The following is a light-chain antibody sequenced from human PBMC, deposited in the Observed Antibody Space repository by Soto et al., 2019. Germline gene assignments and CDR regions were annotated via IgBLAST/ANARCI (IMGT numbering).Light chain of an antibody. CDR1: QSVSSY. V-gene: IGKV3-11*01. CDR3: QQRSNWPGFT. J-gene: IGKJ3*01. CDR2: DAS. Sequence: EIVLTQSPATLSLSPGERATLSCRASQSVSSYLAWYQQKPGQAPRLLIYDASNRATGIPARFSGSGSGTDFTLTISSLEPEDFAVYYGQQRSNWPGFTVGPGTKVDIK.